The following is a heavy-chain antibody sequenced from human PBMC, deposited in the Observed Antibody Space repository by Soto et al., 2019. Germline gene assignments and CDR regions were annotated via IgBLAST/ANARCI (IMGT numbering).Heavy chain of an antibody. Sequence: QITLKESGPTLVKPTQTLTLTCTFSGFSLSTSGVGVGWIRQPPGKALEWLALIYWDDDKRYSPSLKSRLTITKDTYKNQVVLTMTNMDPVDTATYYFAHSHHVPYSSSPFDYWGQGTLVTVSS. D-gene: IGHD6-6*01. J-gene: IGHJ4*02. CDR3: AHSHHVPYSSSPFDY. CDR1: GFSLSTSGVG. CDR2: IYWDDDK. V-gene: IGHV2-5*02.